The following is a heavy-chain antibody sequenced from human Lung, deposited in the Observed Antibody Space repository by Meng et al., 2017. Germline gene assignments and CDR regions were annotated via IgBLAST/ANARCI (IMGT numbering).Heavy chain of an antibody. CDR1: GGSISSRNW. V-gene: IGHV4-4*02. CDR2: IYHSGRT. CDR3: VRGGQDQAYYDFWSGPFDP. Sequence: QVRLQAAGRGLVKPSGTVSLTCAVFGGSISSRNWWSWVRQSPGKGLEWIGEIYHSGRTNYNPSLESRVTISLDKSQNHFSLKVKSVTAADTAVYYCVRGGQDQAYYDFWSGPFDPWGQGTLVTVSS. D-gene: IGHD3-3*01. J-gene: IGHJ5*02.